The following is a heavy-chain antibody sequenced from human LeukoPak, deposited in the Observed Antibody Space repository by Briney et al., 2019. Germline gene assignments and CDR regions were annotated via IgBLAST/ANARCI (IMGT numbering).Heavy chain of an antibody. D-gene: IGHD5-18*01. J-gene: IGHJ4*02. CDR1: GYTFTNYW. Sequence: GESLKISCKGSGYTFTNYWIGWVRQMPGKGLEWIGSIYPSDSDTKYRPSFQGQVTISADKSITTAYLQWSSLKASDSAMYYCARLIPGYSLFDYWGQGTLVTVSS. CDR3: ARLIPGYSLFDY. CDR2: IYPSDSDT. V-gene: IGHV5-51*01.